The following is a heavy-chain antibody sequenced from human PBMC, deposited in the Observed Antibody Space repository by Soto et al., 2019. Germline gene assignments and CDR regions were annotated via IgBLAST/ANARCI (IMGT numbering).Heavy chain of an antibody. V-gene: IGHV4-39*01. J-gene: IGHJ4*02. CDR2: IYYSGST. Sequence: SETLSLTCTVSGGSISSSSYYWGWIRQPPGKGLEWIGSIYYSGSTYYNPSLKSRVTISVDTSKNQFSLKLSSVTAADTAVYYCAGGYYDSSGYYSGWGQGTLVPVS. CDR3: AGGYYDSSGYYSG. D-gene: IGHD3-22*01. CDR1: GGSISSSSYY.